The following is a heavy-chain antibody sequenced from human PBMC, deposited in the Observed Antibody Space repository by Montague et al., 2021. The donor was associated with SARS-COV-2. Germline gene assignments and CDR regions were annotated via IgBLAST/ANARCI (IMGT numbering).Heavy chain of an antibody. D-gene: IGHD5-12*01. CDR3: ARHELELAPGLSGYDGFDY. J-gene: IGHJ4*02. V-gene: IGHV4-59*08. Sequence: SETLSLTCTVPAPSTSSYNWSSVRKRTGQGPKRKGNTYSSGSTNYNPSLKSRVTISVDTSKNQFSLKLSSVTAADTAVYYCARHELELAPGLSGYDGFDYWGQGTLVTVSS. CDR1: APSTSSYN. CDR2: TYSSGST.